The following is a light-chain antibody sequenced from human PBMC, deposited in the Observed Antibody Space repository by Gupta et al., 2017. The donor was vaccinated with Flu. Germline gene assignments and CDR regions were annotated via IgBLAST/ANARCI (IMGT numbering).Light chain of an antibody. V-gene: IGKV3-11*01. CDR1: QSVSSY. J-gene: IGKJ4*02. Sequence: VLTQSPATLSLSPGDRATLSCRASQSVSSYLAWYQQQPGQAPRLLIYDASNRATGIPAMFSSRGSGTVGTLTISSLGPEYLAVYCCQQRSYGRTFGEGTKVEIK. CDR2: DAS. CDR3: QQRSYGRT.